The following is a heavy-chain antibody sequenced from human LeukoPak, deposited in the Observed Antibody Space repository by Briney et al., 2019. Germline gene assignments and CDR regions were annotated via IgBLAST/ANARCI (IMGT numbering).Heavy chain of an antibody. D-gene: IGHD6-13*01. CDR1: GFTFSSYW. J-gene: IGHJ6*03. CDR3: ARVRYSSSWYATYYYYYCMDV. CDR2: INTDGSST. Sequence: GGSLRLSCAASGFTFSSYWMHWVRQAPGKGLVWVSRINTDGSSTSYADSVKGRFTISRDNAKNTLYLQMNSLRAEDTAVYYCARVRYSSSWYATYYYYYCMDVWGKGTTVTVSS. V-gene: IGHV3-74*01.